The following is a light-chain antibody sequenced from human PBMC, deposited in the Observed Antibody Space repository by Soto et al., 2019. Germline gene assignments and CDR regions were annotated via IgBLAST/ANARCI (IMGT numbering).Light chain of an antibody. CDR3: HQHYTSPRT. CDR2: GVS. J-gene: IGKJ1*01. CDR1: RAIQRSF. Sequence: SPGTLSLSLVERATLSYRASRAIQRSFLAWYQHKPGQAPRLLIYGVSSRAAGIPDGFSGSGSGTDFTLTISRLEPEDSAIYYCHQHYTSPRTFGQGTKVDIK. V-gene: IGKV3-20*01.